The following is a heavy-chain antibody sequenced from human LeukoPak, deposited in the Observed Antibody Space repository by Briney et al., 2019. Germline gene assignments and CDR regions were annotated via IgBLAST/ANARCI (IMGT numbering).Heavy chain of an antibody. CDR1: GGSISSSSYY. Sequence: PSETLSLTCTVSGGSISSSSYYWGWIRQPPGKGLEWIGSIYYSGSTYYNPSLKSRVTISVDTSKNQFSLKLSSVTAADTAVYYCARGSVVVPAATNQPNNWLDPWGQGTLVTVYS. V-gene: IGHV4-39*07. D-gene: IGHD2-2*01. J-gene: IGHJ5*02. CDR2: IYYSGST. CDR3: ARGSVVVPAATNQPNNWLDP.